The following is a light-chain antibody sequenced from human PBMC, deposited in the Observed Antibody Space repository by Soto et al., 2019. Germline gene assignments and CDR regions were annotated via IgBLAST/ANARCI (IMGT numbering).Light chain of an antibody. J-gene: IGLJ2*01. CDR2: LNSDGSH. Sequence: QLVLTQSPSASASLGASVKLTCTLSSGHSYYAIAWHQQHPEKGPRYLMKLNSDGSHSKGDGIPDRFSGSSSGAERYLTISSLQSEDEADYYCQTWGTGTVVFGGGTKLTVL. CDR1: SGHSYYA. V-gene: IGLV4-69*02. CDR3: QTWGTGTVV.